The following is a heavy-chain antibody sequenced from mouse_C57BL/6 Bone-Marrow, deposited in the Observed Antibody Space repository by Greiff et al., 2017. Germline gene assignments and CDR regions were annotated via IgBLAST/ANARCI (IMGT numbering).Heavy chain of an antibody. CDR1: GFTFSDYY. J-gene: IGHJ4*01. V-gene: IGHV5-12*01. Sequence: EVKLVESGGGLVQPGGSLKLSCAASGFTFSDYYMYWVRQTPEKRLEWVAYISNGGGSTYYPDTVKGRFTISRDNAKNTLYLQMSRLQSEDTAMYYCARHRAMDYWGQGTSVTVSS. CDR2: ISNGGGST. CDR3: ARHRAMDY.